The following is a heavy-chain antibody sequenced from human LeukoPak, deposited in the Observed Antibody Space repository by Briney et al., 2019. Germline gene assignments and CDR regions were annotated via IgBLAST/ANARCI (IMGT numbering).Heavy chain of an antibody. CDR3: AREGYCSSTSCTNYFDY. D-gene: IGHD2-2*01. Sequence: PGGSLRLSCAASGFTVSSNYMSWVRQAPGKGLEWVSVIYSGGSTYYADSVKGRFTISRDNSKNTLYLQMNSLRAEDTAVYYCAREGYCSSTSCTNYFDYWGQGTLVTVSS. V-gene: IGHV3-53*01. CDR1: GFTVSSNY. CDR2: IYSGGST. J-gene: IGHJ4*02.